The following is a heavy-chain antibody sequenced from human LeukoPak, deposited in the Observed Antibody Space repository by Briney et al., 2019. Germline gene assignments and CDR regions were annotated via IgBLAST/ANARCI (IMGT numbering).Heavy chain of an antibody. CDR2: IKQDGSEK. V-gene: IGHV3-7*01. Sequence: PGGSLRLSCAASGFTFSSYWMHWVRQAPGKGLEWVANIKQDGSEKYYVDSVKGRFTISRDNAKNSLYLQMNSLRAEDTAVYYCARGMTTVTTFRGGPDYYYYYYMDVWGKGTTVTVSS. CDR3: ARGMTTVTTFRGGPDYYYYYYMDV. CDR1: GFTFSSYW. J-gene: IGHJ6*03. D-gene: IGHD4-17*01.